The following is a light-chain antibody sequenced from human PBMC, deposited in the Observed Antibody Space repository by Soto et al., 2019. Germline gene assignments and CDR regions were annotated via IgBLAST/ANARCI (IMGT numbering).Light chain of an antibody. CDR1: QGVSSD. CDR2: GAS. V-gene: IGKV3-15*01. Sequence: EIVMAQSPATLSVSPGERATLSCRASQGVSSDLAWHHQRPGQAPRLLIYGASTRATGIPARFSGSGSGTDFTLTISSLEPEDSAVYYCQQRHMWPITFGQGTLLEIK. CDR3: QQRHMWPIT. J-gene: IGKJ5*01.